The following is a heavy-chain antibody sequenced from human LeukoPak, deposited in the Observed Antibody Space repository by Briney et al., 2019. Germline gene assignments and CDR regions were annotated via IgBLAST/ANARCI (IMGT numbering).Heavy chain of an antibody. V-gene: IGHV3-33*01. J-gene: IGHJ3*02. CDR1: GFTFSGSS. CDR3: TRGKNFRADAFDI. CDR2: IWYDGSNK. Sequence: GGSLRLSCAASGFTFSGSSMQWVRQDPGKGLEWVAVIWYDGSNKNYVDSVKGRFTISRDNPKNTLYLQMNSLRAEDTAVYYCTRGKNFRADAFDIWGQGTMVTVSS. D-gene: IGHD2/OR15-2a*01.